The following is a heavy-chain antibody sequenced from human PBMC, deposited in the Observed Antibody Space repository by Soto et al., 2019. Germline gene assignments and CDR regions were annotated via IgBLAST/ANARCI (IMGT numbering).Heavy chain of an antibody. V-gene: IGHV3-9*01. J-gene: IGHJ4*02. CDR1: GFTFDDYA. CDR3: AKDRGGGSGWYYFDY. Sequence: SLRLSCVASGFTFDDYAMHWVRHALGKGLEWVSGISWNSGSIGYADSVKGRFTISRDNAKNSLYLQMNSLRAEDTALYYCAKDRGGGSGWYYFDYWGQGTLVTVSS. CDR2: ISWNSGSI. D-gene: IGHD6-19*01.